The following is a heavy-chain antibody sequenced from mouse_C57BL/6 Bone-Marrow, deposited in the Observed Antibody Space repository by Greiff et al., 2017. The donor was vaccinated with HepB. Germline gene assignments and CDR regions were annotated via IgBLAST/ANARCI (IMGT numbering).Heavy chain of an antibody. CDR2: INPNNGGT. CDR1: GYTFTDYY. CDR3: ARDYYGSRYWYFDV. D-gene: IGHD1-1*01. V-gene: IGHV1-26*01. J-gene: IGHJ1*03. Sequence: QLQQSGPELVKPGASVKISCKASGYTFTDYYMNWVKQSHGKSLEWIGDINPNNGGTSYNQKFKGKATLTVDKSSSTAYMELRSLTSEDSAVYYCARDYYGSRYWYFDVWGTGTTVTVSS.